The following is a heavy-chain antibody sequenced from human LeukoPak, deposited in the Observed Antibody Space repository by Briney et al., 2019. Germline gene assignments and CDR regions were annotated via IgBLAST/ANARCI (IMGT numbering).Heavy chain of an antibody. CDR2: IYYSGST. D-gene: IGHD5-12*01. CDR3: ARGRYSGYDPAVFDY. V-gene: IGHV4-59*01. CDR1: GGSISSYY. J-gene: IGHJ4*02. Sequence: SETLSLTCTVSGGSISSYYWSWIRQPPGKGLEWIGYIYYSGSTNYNPSLKSRVTISVDTSKNQFPLKLSSVTAADTAVYYCARGRYSGYDPAVFDYWGQGTLVTVSS.